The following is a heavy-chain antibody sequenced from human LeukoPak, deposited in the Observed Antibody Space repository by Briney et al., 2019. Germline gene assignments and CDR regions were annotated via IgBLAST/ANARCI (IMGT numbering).Heavy chain of an antibody. J-gene: IGHJ4*02. CDR1: GFTFSSYG. CDR3: AREYYDFWSGYSRFDY. V-gene: IGHV3-7*01. D-gene: IGHD3-3*01. Sequence: GGSLRLSCAASGFTFSSYGMHWVRQAPGKGLEWVANIKQDGSEKYYVDSVKGRFTISRDNAKNSLYLQMNSLRAEDTAVYYCAREYYDFWSGYSRFDYWGQGTLVTVSS. CDR2: IKQDGSEK.